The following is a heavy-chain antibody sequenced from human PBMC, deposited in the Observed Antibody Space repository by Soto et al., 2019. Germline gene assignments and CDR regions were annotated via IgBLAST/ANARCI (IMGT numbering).Heavy chain of an antibody. CDR1: GGSISSYY. V-gene: IGHV4-59*01. Sequence: QVQLQESGPGLVKPSETLSLTCTVSGGSISSYYWGWIRQPPGKGLEWIGYIYYSGSTNYNPSLKTRLTIPVDTSKNQFSPQLSSVTAADTAVYYCARSDGRYWGQGTLVTVSS. CDR2: IYYSGST. J-gene: IGHJ4*02. CDR3: ARSDGRY.